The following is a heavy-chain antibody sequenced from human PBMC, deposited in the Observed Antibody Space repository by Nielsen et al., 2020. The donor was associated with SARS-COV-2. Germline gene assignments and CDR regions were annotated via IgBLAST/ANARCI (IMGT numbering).Heavy chain of an antibody. V-gene: IGHV3-73*01. CDR3: KHYYERDV. CDR2: VRSKTNNYET. CDR1: GFTFGDSI. J-gene: IGHJ6*02. Sequence: GESLKISCAASGFTFGDSIIRWVRQASGKGLEWVGRVRSKTNNYETAYAASVKGRFTISRDESKNMAYLQMTSLKTEDTAVYYCKHYYERDVWGQGTTVTVSS.